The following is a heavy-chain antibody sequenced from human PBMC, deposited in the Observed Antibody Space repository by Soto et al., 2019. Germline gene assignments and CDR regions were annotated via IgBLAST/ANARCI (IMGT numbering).Heavy chain of an antibody. CDR1: GGSFSGYY. V-gene: IGHV4-34*01. J-gene: IGHJ5*02. D-gene: IGHD6-19*01. CDR2: INHSGST. Sequence: PSETLSLTCAVYGGSFSGYYWSWIRQPPGKGLEWIGEINHSGSTNYSPSLKSRVTISVDTSKNQFSLKLSSVTAADTAVYYCARAPGIAVDRLRIVARRWFDPWGQGTLVTVSS. CDR3: ARAPGIAVDRLRIVARRWFDP.